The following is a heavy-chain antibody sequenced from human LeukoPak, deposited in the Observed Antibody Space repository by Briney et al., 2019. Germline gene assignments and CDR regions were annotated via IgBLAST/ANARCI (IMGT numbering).Heavy chain of an antibody. CDR2: ISGSGSNI. J-gene: IGHJ4*02. D-gene: IGHD2-15*01. CDR1: GFTFSDYY. Sequence: GGSLRLSCAASGFTFSDYYMSWIRQAPGKGLEWLSYISGSGSNIYYADSVKGRFTISRDNAKNSLHLQMNRVRAEDTAVYYCARDGVAAGLLDYWGQGTLVTASS. CDR3: ARDGVAAGLLDY. V-gene: IGHV3-11*01.